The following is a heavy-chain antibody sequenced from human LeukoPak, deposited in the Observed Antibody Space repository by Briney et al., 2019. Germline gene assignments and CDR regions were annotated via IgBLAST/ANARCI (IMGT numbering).Heavy chain of an antibody. D-gene: IGHD1-26*01. J-gene: IGHJ4*02. CDR2: IYYSGST. CDR1: GGSISSGDYY. Sequence: PSETLSLTCTVSGGSISSGDYYWSWIRQPPGKGLEWIGYIYYSGSTRYNPSLESRVTMSVDTSKNQFSLKLNSVTAADTAVYYCARESSRYSPGFFDYWGQGTLVTVSS. CDR3: ARESSRYSPGFFDY. V-gene: IGHV4-61*08.